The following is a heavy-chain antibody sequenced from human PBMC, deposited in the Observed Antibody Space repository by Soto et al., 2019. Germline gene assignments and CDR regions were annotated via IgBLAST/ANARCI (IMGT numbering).Heavy chain of an antibody. Sequence: SETLSLTCTISGGSVSSGSYYWSWIRQPPGKGLEWIGYIYYSGSIDYNPSLKSRVTISADTSKTQFSPMMSSVTAADTAVYYCARYSSSSVFDYWGQGILVTVSS. V-gene: IGHV4-61*01. CDR2: IYYSGSI. CDR3: ARYSSSSVFDY. CDR1: GGSVSSGSYY. J-gene: IGHJ4*02. D-gene: IGHD6-6*01.